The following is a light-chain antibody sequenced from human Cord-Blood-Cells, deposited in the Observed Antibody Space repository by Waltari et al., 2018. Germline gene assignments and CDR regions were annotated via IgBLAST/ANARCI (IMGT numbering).Light chain of an antibody. V-gene: IGKV3-11*01. CDR2: DAS. CDR3: QQRSNCTVT. Sequence: EIVLTQSPATLSLSPGERATLSCRASQSVSSDLAWYQQKPGQAPRLLIYDASNRATGIPARCSGSGSGTDFTLTISSLEPEDFAVYYCQQRSNCTVTFGPGTKVDIK. CDR1: QSVSSD. J-gene: IGKJ3*01.